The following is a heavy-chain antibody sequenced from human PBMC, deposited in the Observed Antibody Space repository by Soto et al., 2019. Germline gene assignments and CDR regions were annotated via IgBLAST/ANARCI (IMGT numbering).Heavy chain of an antibody. CDR3: ARDYYGSGSQYNPLDY. CDR1: GFTFITNG. V-gene: IGHV3-33*08. Sequence: PGGSLRLSCAASGFTFITNGMHWVRQAPGKGLGWVAVIWYDGSKKYYADSVKGRFTISRDNSKNTLYLQMNSLRVDDTAVYYCARDYYGSGSQYNPLDYWGQGTLVTVSS. D-gene: IGHD3-10*01. CDR2: IWYDGSKK. J-gene: IGHJ4*02.